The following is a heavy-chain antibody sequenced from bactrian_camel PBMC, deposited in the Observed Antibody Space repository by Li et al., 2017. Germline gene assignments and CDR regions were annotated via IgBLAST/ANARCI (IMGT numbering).Heavy chain of an antibody. CDR3: AAGGSYTSCSSLVAAGYNY. Sequence: QVQLVESGGGLVQPGGSLRLSCVLSGYTYSYPYMGWFRQAPRTEREGIAAISTTNSRTIYADSVKGRFTISRDNAKKTVYLQMNSLKPDDTAMYYCAAGGSYTSCSSLVAAGYNYWGQGTQVTVS. D-gene: IGHD2*01. CDR2: ISTTNSRT. J-gene: IGHJ4*01. V-gene: IGHV3S61*01. CDR1: GYTYSYPY.